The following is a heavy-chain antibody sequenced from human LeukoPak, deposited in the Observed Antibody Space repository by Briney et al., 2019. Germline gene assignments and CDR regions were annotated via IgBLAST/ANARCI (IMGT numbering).Heavy chain of an antibody. CDR1: GYSFTTYW. V-gene: IGHV5-51*01. CDR3: ARASGAVAGKGNEY. Sequence: GESLQISCKGAGYSFTTYWIAWGRQMPGKGLEWMGIIYPGDSDTIYSPSFEGQVTISADKSISTAYLQWSSLRASDTAMYYCARASGAVAGKGNEYWGQGTLVTVSS. J-gene: IGHJ4*02. D-gene: IGHD6-19*01. CDR2: IYPGDSDT.